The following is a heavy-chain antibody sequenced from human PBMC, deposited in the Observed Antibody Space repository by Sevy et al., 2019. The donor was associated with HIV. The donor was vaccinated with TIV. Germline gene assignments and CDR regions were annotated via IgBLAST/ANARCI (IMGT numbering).Heavy chain of an antibody. CDR3: ARGYDYYDSSGYYYGDYFDY. CDR2: VNQDGSEK. J-gene: IGHJ4*02. Sequence: GGSLRLSCAASGFTFSSYWMSWVRQAPGKGLEWVANVNQDGSEKHYVDSVKGRFTISRDNAKNSLYLQMNSLRAEDTAVYYCARGYDYYDSSGYYYGDYFDYWGQGTLVTVSS. D-gene: IGHD3-22*01. V-gene: IGHV3-7*01. CDR1: GFTFSSYW.